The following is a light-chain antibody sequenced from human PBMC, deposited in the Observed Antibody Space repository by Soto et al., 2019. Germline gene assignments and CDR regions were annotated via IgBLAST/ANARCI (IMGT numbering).Light chain of an antibody. Sequence: QSALTQPPSASGSPGQSVTISCTGTSSDIGGYNSVSWYQQHPGKAPRLMIYEVNKRPSGVPDRFSGSKSGNTASLTISGLQAEDEADYYCCSYTSTSTRVFGTGTKLTVL. CDR3: CSYTSTSTRV. CDR1: SSDIGGYNS. J-gene: IGLJ1*01. CDR2: EVN. V-gene: IGLV2-8*01.